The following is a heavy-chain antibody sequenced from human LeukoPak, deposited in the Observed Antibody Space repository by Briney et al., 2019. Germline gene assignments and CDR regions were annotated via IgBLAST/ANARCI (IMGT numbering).Heavy chain of an antibody. CDR2: ISAYNGNT. CDR1: GYTFTSYG. Sequence: VASVKVSCKASGYTFTSYGISWVRQAPGQGLEWMGWISAYNGNTNYAQKLQGRVTMTTDTSTSTAYMELRSLRSDDTAVYYCARIGRGSFLLGGGARWFDPWGQGTLVTVSS. D-gene: IGHD2-15*01. J-gene: IGHJ5*02. V-gene: IGHV1-18*01. CDR3: ARIGRGSFLLGGGARWFDP.